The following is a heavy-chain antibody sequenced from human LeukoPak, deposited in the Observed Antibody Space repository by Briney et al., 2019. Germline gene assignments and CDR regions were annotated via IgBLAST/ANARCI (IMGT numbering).Heavy chain of an antibody. V-gene: IGHV3-7*01. CDR1: GFTFSSYW. Sequence: GGSLRLSCAASGFTFSSYWKSWVRQVPGKGLEWVANIDQDGSEKYYVDSVKGRFTISRDNAKNSLYLQMNSLRAEDTAVYYCARDRGYFYWGQGTLVTVPS. D-gene: IGHD5-18*01. CDR2: IDQDGSEK. J-gene: IGHJ4*02. CDR3: ARDRGYFY.